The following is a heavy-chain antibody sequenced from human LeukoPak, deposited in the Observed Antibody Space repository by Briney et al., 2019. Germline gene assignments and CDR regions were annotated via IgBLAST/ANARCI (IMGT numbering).Heavy chain of an antibody. V-gene: IGHV3-21*01. CDR3: ARGGRIFGVVPLDY. Sequence: GGSLRLSCAASGFNFSSYSMNWVRHAPGKGLEWVSSISSSSSYIYYADSVKGRFTISRDNAKNSLYLQMNSLRAEDTAVYYCARGGRIFGVVPLDYWGQGTLVTVSS. CDR2: ISSSSSYI. D-gene: IGHD3-3*01. J-gene: IGHJ4*02. CDR1: GFNFSSYS.